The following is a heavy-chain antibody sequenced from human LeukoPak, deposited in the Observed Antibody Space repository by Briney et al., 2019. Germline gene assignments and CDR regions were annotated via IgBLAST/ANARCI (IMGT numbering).Heavy chain of an antibody. CDR3: ARDRGLPNYYYYYMDV. Sequence: PSETLSLTCTVSGGSISSYYWSWIRQPPGKGLEWIGYIYYSGSTNYNPSLKSRVTISVNTSKNQFSLKLSPVTAADTAVYYCARDRGLPNYYYYYMDVWGKGTTVTVSS. D-gene: IGHD1-26*01. CDR1: GGSISSYY. V-gene: IGHV4-59*01. CDR2: IYYSGST. J-gene: IGHJ6*03.